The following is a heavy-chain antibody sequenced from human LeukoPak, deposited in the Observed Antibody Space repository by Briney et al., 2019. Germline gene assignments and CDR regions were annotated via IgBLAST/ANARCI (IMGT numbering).Heavy chain of an antibody. Sequence: GGSLRLSCTASGFIFSQYGMSWVRQAPGKGLEWVSAISGSGGSTYYADSVKGRFTISRDNSKNTLYQQMNSLRAEDTAVYYCAKDINWNDGFDYWGQGTLVTVSS. V-gene: IGHV3-23*01. CDR3: AKDINWNDGFDY. D-gene: IGHD1-1*01. J-gene: IGHJ4*02. CDR1: GFIFSQYG. CDR2: ISGSGGST.